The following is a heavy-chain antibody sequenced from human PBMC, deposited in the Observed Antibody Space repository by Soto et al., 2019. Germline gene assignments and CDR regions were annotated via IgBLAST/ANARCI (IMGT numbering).Heavy chain of an antibody. J-gene: IGHJ5*02. CDR2: IIPIFGTA. CDR3: AREPGYSGYAPRNHGFAP. V-gene: IGHV1-69*13. CDR1: GGTFSSYA. Sequence: SVKVTCKASGGTFSSYAISWARQAPGQGLEWMGGIIPIFGTANYAQKFQGRVTITADESTSTAHMELSSLRSEDTAVYYCAREPGYSGYAPRNHGFAPWGQGTLVTVSS. D-gene: IGHD5-12*01.